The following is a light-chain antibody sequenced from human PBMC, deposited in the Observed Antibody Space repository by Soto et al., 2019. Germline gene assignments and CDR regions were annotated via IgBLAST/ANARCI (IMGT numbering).Light chain of an antibody. J-gene: IGLJ1*01. CDR2: SNN. V-gene: IGLV1-44*01. CDR3: TTWDDSLSGSYV. CDR1: SSNIGRNT. Sequence: QSVLTQPASVSGSPGESITISCTGSSSNIGRNTVNWYQQLPGTAPKLLIYSNNQRPSGVPDRFSGSKSGTSASLAISGLQSEDEADYYCTTWDDSLSGSYVFGSGTKVTV.